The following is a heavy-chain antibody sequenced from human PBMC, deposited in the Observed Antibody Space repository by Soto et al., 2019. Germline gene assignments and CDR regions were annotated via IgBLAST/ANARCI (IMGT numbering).Heavy chain of an antibody. CDR2: IYYSGST. D-gene: IGHD6-13*01. CDR3: ARLYISNWFDH. CDR1: GGSISGYY. V-gene: IGHV4-59*01. Sequence: SETLSLTCTVSGGSISGYYWSWIRQPPGKGLEWIGYIYYSGSTNYNPSLESRVTISVDTSKNQFSLKLSSVTAADTAVYYCARLYISNWFDHWGRGTLVTVSS. J-gene: IGHJ5*02.